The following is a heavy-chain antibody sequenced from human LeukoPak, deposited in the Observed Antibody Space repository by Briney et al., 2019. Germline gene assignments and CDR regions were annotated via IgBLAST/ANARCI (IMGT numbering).Heavy chain of an antibody. V-gene: IGHV3-66*02. CDR1: GFTGSNNY. J-gene: IGHJ4*02. D-gene: IGHD3-16*01. CDR3: AGRRVLDAYY. Sequence: PGGSLRLSCAASGFTGSNNYMSWVRQAPGKGLEWVSVIYSGDNTYYVESVKGRFTISRDNSKNTLFLQMNRLRAEDTAVYYCAGRRVLDAYYWGQGTLVTASS. CDR2: IYSGDNT.